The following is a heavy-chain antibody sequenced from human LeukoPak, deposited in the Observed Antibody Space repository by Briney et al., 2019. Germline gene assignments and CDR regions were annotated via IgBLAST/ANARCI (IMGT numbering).Heavy chain of an antibody. J-gene: IGHJ5*02. CDR3: ARFHPWPLWGWFDP. CDR1: GGSISSYY. V-gene: IGHV4-4*07. CDR2: IYTSGST. D-gene: IGHD1-26*01. Sequence: PSETLSLTCTVSGGSISSYYWSWIRQPAGKGLEWIGRIYTSGSTNYNPSLKSRVTMSVDTSKNQFSLKLSSVTAADTAVYYCARFHPWPLWGWFDPWGQGTLVTVSS.